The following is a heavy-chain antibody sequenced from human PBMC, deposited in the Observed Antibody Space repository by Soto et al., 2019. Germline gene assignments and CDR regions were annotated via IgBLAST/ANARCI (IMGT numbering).Heavy chain of an antibody. V-gene: IGHV3-23*01. J-gene: IGHJ1*01. Sequence: GGSLRLSCAASGFTFSSFAMSWVRQAPGKGLDWVSAISGSGGSTYSADSVRGRFIISRDNSKNTPYLQISSLRAEDTAVYYAACEFSAGKGYPPDLWGQGSLVTVSS. CDR2: ISGSGGST. CDR1: GFTFSSFA. D-gene: IGHD6-13*01. CDR3: ACEFSAGKGYPPDL.